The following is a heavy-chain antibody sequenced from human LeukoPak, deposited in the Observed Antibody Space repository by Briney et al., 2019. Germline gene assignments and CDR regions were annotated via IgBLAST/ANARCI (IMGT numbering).Heavy chain of an antibody. J-gene: IGHJ4*02. D-gene: IGHD1-7*01. Sequence: ASVKVSCKASGYTFTGYYMHWVRQAPGQGLEWMGWISTYNGNTNYAQKLQGRVTMTTHTSTSTAYMELRSLRSDDTAVYYCARDFITGTTVLDYWGQGTLVTVSS. V-gene: IGHV1-18*04. CDR1: GYTFTGYY. CDR2: ISTYNGNT. CDR3: ARDFITGTTVLDY.